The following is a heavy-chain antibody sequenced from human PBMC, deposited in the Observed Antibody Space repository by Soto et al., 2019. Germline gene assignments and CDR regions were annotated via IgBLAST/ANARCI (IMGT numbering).Heavy chain of an antibody. J-gene: IGHJ2*01. CDR3: ARDPTTVVTPHWFFDL. CDR2: INHSGST. V-gene: IGHV4-59*12. Sequence: QVQLQESGPGLVKPSETLSLTCTVSGGSISRYYWNWIRQPPGKGLEWIGYINHSGSTNHNPSLDSRVTMSVDTSKSQFSLKLSSVTAADTAVYYCARDPTTVVTPHWFFDLWGRGTLVAVSS. CDR1: GGSISRYY. D-gene: IGHD4-17*01.